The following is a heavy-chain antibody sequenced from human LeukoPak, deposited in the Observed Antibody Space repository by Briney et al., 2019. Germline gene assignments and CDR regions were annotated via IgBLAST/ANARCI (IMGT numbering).Heavy chain of an antibody. Sequence: GGSLRLSCAASGFTFSSYAMTWVRQAPGKGLEWVSAISGSGSSTYYADSVKGRFTISRDNSKNTLYLQMSSLRAEDTALYFCAKQSSRFLGWDYFDYWGQGTLVTVSS. V-gene: IGHV3-23*01. J-gene: IGHJ4*02. CDR1: GFTFSSYA. CDR2: ISGSGSST. D-gene: IGHD3-16*02. CDR3: AKQSSRFLGWDYFDY.